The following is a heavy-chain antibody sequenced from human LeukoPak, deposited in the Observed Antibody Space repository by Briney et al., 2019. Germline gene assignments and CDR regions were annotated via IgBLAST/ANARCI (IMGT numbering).Heavy chain of an antibody. CDR2: INSDGSST. CDR3: AKDRVDGSGSQFDS. J-gene: IGHJ4*02. Sequence: GGSLRLSCTASGFTFGDYAMTWVRQAPGKGLVWVSRINSDGSSTSYADSVKGRFTISKDNAMDTLFLQMNSLRADDTAVYYCAKDRVDGSGSQFDSWGQGSLVTVSS. V-gene: IGHV3-23*01. D-gene: IGHD3-10*01. CDR1: GFTFGDYA.